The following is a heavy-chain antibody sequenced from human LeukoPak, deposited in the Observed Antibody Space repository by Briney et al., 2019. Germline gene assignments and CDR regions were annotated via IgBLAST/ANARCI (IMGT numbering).Heavy chain of an antibody. Sequence: PSETLSLTCTVSGGSISSYYWSWIRQPPGKGLEWIGYIHTSGSTNYNPSLKSRVTISVDTSKNQFSLKLSSVTAADTAVYYCARGYCISTSCYTAYNWFDPWGQGTLVTVSS. J-gene: IGHJ5*02. V-gene: IGHV4-4*09. CDR3: ARGYCISTSCYTAYNWFDP. D-gene: IGHD2-2*02. CDR1: GGSISSYY. CDR2: IHTSGST.